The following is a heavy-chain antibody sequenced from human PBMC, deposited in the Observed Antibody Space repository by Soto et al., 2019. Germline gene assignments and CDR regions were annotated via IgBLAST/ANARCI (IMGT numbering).Heavy chain of an antibody. CDR1: GGSVSSNSAA. D-gene: IGHD3-10*01. Sequence: SQTLSLTCAISGGSVSSNSAAWNWIRQSPSRGLEWLGRTYYRSKWYNDYAVSVKSRITINPDTSKNQFSLQLNSVTPEDTAVYYCARTYYYGSGSYRPFDYWGQGTLVTVSS. CDR3: ARTYYYGSGSYRPFDY. J-gene: IGHJ4*02. V-gene: IGHV6-1*01. CDR2: TYYRSKWYN.